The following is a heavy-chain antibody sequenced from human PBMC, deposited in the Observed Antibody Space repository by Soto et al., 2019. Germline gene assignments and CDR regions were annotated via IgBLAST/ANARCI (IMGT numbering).Heavy chain of an antibody. CDR3: AKDGGPYHWNDFVFDY. CDR1: GFTFSSYG. Sequence: QVQLVESGGGVVQPGRSLRLSCAASGFTFSSYGMHWVRQAPGKGLEWVAVISYDGSNKYYADSVKGRFTISRDNSKNTLYLQMNSLRAEDTAVYYCAKDGGPYHWNDFVFDYWGQGTLVTVSS. D-gene: IGHD1-1*01. J-gene: IGHJ4*02. CDR2: ISYDGSNK. V-gene: IGHV3-30*18.